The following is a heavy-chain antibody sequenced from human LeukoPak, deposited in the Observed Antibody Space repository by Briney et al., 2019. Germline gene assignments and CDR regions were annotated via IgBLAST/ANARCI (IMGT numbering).Heavy chain of an antibody. CDR2: IIPILGIA. D-gene: IGHD4-17*01. Sequence: SVKISCKASGGTFSSYAISWVRQAPGQGLEWMGRIIPILGIANYAQKFQGRVTITADKSTSTAYMELSSLRSEDTAVYYCARLVDYGDYVGYHYYGMDVWGQGTTVTVSS. J-gene: IGHJ6*02. CDR1: GGTFSSYA. V-gene: IGHV1-69*04. CDR3: ARLVDYGDYVGYHYYGMDV.